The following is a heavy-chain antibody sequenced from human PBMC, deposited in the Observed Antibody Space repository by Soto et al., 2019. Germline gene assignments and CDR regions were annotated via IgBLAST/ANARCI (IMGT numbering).Heavy chain of an antibody. CDR1: GGSFSGYY. Sequence: QVQLQQWGAGLLKPSETLSLTCAVYGGSFSGYYWSWIRQPPGKGLEWIGEINHSGSTNYNPSLKSRVTISVDTSKNQFSLKLSSVTAADTAVYYCARDQGIVVVPAASSLGYYGMDVWGQVTTVTVSS. CDR3: ARDQGIVVVPAASSLGYYGMDV. D-gene: IGHD2-2*01. V-gene: IGHV4-34*01. J-gene: IGHJ6*02. CDR2: INHSGST.